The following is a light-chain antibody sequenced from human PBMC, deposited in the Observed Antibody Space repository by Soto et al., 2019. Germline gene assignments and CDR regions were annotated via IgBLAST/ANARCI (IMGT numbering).Light chain of an antibody. V-gene: IGKV1-9*01. Sequence: IPLTQSPSSLSASVGDRVTITCRSSQAIGSYLAWYQQKPGKAPSLLIYGASTLQTGISSRFSGSGSETDFSLTISNLQPEDFATYYCQQVNSYPVVTFGGGTKVEVQ. CDR3: QQVNSYPVVT. CDR2: GAS. J-gene: IGKJ4*01. CDR1: QAIGSY.